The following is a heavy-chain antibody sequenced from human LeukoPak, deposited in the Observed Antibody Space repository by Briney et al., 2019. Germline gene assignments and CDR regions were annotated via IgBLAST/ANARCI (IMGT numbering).Heavy chain of an antibody. Sequence: GGTLRLSCAASGFTFSSYAMSWVRQAPGKGLEWVSAISGSGGSTYYADSVKGRFTISRDNSKNTLYLQMNSLRAEDTAVYYCAKSTYYDILTGYSPGALDIWGQGTMVTVSS. CDR1: GFTFSSYA. CDR3: AKSTYYDILTGYSPGALDI. D-gene: IGHD3-9*01. V-gene: IGHV3-23*01. J-gene: IGHJ3*02. CDR2: ISGSGGST.